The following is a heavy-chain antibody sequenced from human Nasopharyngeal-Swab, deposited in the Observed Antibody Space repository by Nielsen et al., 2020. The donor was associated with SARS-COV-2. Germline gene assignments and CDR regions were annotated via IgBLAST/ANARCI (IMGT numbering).Heavy chain of an antibody. Sequence: GESLKISCVASGFTLGDYYMDWVRQAPGKGLEWLGHSRVKANSYTAEYAASVTGRFTFSREESKNLLYLQMNSLKTEDTAVYYCARVGISNNGWCGGYDIWGQGTLVTVSS. CDR3: ARVGISNNGWCGGYDI. J-gene: IGHJ4*02. D-gene: IGHD6-19*01. CDR1: GFTLGDYY. CDR2: SRVKANSYTA. V-gene: IGHV3-72*01.